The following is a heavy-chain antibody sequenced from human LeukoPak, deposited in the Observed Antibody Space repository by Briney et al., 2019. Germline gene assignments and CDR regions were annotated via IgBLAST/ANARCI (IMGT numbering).Heavy chain of an antibody. CDR2: ISGSSSYI. V-gene: IGHV3-21*01. Sequence: PGGSLRLSCAASGFPFRSYFMNWVRQAPGKGLEWVSSISGSSSYIYDADSVKGRFTISRDNAKNSLYLQMNSLRAEDTAVYYCARRATTERGHSYGLDYWGQGTLVTVSS. CDR1: GFPFRSYF. D-gene: IGHD5-18*01. CDR3: ARRATTERGHSYGLDY. J-gene: IGHJ4*02.